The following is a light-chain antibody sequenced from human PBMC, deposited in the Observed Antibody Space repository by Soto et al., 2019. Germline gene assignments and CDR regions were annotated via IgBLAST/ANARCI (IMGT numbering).Light chain of an antibody. CDR1: QSVSSN. CDR3: QQYNVWPLT. Sequence: EIVMTQSPDTLSVSPGERATLSCRASQSVSSNLAWYQQKPGQTPKLLIYVASTRATGIPARFSGSGSGTEFTLTISSLQSEYFAVYYCQQYNVWPLTFGGGTKVEFK. CDR2: VAS. V-gene: IGKV3-15*01. J-gene: IGKJ4*01.